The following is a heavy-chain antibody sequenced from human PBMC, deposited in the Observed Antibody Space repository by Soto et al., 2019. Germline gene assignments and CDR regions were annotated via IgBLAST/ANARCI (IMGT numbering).Heavy chain of an antibody. V-gene: IGHV3-15*01. Sequence: GGSLRLSCAASGFTFSNAWMSWVRQAPGKGLEWVGRIKSKTDGGTTDYAAPVKGRFTISRDDSKNTLYLQMNSLKTEDTAVYYCTRPRYYYGSSGYSHWGQGTLVTVSS. CDR1: GFTFSNAW. CDR2: IKSKTDGGTT. J-gene: IGHJ4*02. D-gene: IGHD3-22*01. CDR3: TRPRYYYGSSGYSH.